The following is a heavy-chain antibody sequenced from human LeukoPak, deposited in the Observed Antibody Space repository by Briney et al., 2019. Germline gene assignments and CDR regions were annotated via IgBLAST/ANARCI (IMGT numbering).Heavy chain of an antibody. CDR3: ARDDANDFWSGYPYNYYYGMDV. CDR2: IWYDGSNK. D-gene: IGHD3-3*01. CDR1: GFTFSSYG. Sequence: PGGSLRLSCAASGFTFSSYGMHWVRQAPGKGLEWVSVIWYDGSNKYYADSVKGRFTISRDNSKNTLYLQMNSLRAEDTAVYYCARDDANDFWSGYPYNYYYGMDVWGQGTTVTVSS. V-gene: IGHV3-33*01. J-gene: IGHJ6*02.